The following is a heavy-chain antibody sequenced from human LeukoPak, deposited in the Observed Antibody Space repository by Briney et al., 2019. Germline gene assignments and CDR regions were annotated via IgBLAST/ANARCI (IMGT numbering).Heavy chain of an antibody. V-gene: IGHV3-48*03. J-gene: IGHJ4*02. CDR1: GFTFSSYE. CDR3: ASPQTSGYAFGY. D-gene: IGHD5-12*01. CDR2: VSGSGRTI. Sequence: GGSLRLSCAASGFTFSSYEMIWVRQAPGNGLECVSYVSGSGRTIYYADSVKGRFTISRDNAKNSLYLQMYSLRAGDTAAYYCASPQTSGYAFGYWGQGTLVTVSS.